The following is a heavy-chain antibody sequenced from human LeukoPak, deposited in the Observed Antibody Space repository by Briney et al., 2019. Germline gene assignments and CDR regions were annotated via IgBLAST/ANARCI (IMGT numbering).Heavy chain of an antibody. D-gene: IGHD3-10*01. CDR2: ISNSGGNM. V-gene: IGHV3-23*01. Sequence: GGSLRLSCAASGFTFSTYGMSWVRQAPGKGLEWVSSISNSGGNMYYADSVKGRFTISRDNSKNTLYLQMNSLRAEDTAVYYCAKDYGSGSYYFLDYWGQGTLVTVSS. CDR1: GFTFSTYG. CDR3: AKDYGSGSYYFLDY. J-gene: IGHJ4*02.